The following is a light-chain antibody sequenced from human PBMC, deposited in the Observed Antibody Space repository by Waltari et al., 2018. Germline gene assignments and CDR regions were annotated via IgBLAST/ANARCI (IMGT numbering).Light chain of an antibody. V-gene: IGKV1-9*01. CDR3: QQLHSYPRT. CDR2: GAS. Sequence: DIQLTQSPSFLSAAVGDRVTITCRASQGVSSYLAWSQQKPGKAPKGLIYGASTLQRGVPSRFSGSGSGTEFSLTIISLQPEDSATYYCQQLHSYPRTFGQGTKLEIK. J-gene: IGKJ2*02. CDR1: QGVSSY.